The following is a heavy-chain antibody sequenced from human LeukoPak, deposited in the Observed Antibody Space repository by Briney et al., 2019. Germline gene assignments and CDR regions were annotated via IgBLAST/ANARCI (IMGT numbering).Heavy chain of an antibody. V-gene: IGHV4-59*08. CDR1: GGSISSYY. Sequence: PSETLSLTCTVSGGSISSYYWSWIRQPPGKGLEWIGYIYYSGSTNYNSSLKSRVTISVDTSKNQFSLKLSSVTAADTAVYYCARQFHYYDSSGYYPWGQGTLVTVSS. J-gene: IGHJ5*02. CDR2: IYYSGST. CDR3: ARQFHYYDSSGYYP. D-gene: IGHD3-22*01.